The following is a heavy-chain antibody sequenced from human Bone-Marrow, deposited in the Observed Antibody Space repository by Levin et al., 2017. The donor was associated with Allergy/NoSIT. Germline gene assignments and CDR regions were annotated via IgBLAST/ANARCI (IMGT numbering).Heavy chain of an antibody. D-gene: IGHD3-3*01. J-gene: IGHJ5*02. Sequence: ASVKVSCKASGYTFTSYDINWVRQATGQGLEWMGWMNPNSGNTGYAQKFQGRVTMTRNTSISTAYMELSSLRSEDTAVYYCARMYYDFWSGPLGSWFDPWGQGTLVTVSS. V-gene: IGHV1-8*01. CDR3: ARMYYDFWSGPLGSWFDP. CDR1: GYTFTSYD. CDR2: MNPNSGNT.